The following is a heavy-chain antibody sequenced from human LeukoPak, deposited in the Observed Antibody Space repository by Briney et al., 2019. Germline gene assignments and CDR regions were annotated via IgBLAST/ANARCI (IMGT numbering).Heavy chain of an antibody. V-gene: IGHV1-24*01. CDR3: ATAPEVGATKGFDY. J-gene: IGHJ4*02. CDR1: GYTLTELS. Sequence: ASVKVSCKVSGYTLTELSMHWVRQAPGKGLEWMGGFDPEDGETIYAQKFQSRVTMTEDTSTDTAYMELSSLRSEDTAVYYCATAPEVGATKGFDYWGQGTLVTVSS. CDR2: FDPEDGET. D-gene: IGHD1-26*01.